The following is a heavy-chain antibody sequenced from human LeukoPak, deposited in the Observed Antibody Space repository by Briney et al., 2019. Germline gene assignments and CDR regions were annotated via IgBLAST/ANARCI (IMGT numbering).Heavy chain of an antibody. CDR2: ISSSGSTI. V-gene: IGHV3-48*03. J-gene: IGHJ6*02. CDR3: AREAVANYYYYGTDV. CDR1: GFTFNTYA. Sequence: GGSLRLSCAASGFTFNTYAMSWVRQAPGKGLEWVSYISSSGSTIYYADSVKGRFTISRDNAKNSLYLQMNSLRAEDTAVYYCAREAVANYYYYGTDVWGQGTTVTVSS.